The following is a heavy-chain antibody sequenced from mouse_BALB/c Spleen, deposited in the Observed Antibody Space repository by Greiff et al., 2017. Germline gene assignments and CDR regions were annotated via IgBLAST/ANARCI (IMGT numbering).Heavy chain of an antibody. J-gene: IGHJ1*01. Sequence: QVQLQQSGAELAKPGASVKMSCKASGYTFTSYWMHWVKQRPGQGLEWIGYINPSTGYTEYNQKFKDKATLTADKSSSTAYMQLSSLTSEDSAVYYCARWVYDYEYFDVWGAGTTVTVSS. CDR3: ARWVYDYEYFDV. CDR2: INPSTGYT. CDR1: GYTFTSYW. V-gene: IGHV1-7*01. D-gene: IGHD2-4*01.